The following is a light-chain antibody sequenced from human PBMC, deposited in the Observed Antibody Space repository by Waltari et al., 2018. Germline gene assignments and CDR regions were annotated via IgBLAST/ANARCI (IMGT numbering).Light chain of an antibody. J-gene: IGKJ2*01. CDR2: GAS. V-gene: IGKV3-15*01. CDR3: QQYNSWPDT. Sequence: EIMMTQSSATLSVSPGERVPLSRRASQSISNYLAWYQQKPGQAPRLLIYGASSRTTGIPARFSGSGSGTEFTLTISSLQSEDFAVYYCQQYNSWPDTFGQGTELEI. CDR1: QSISNY.